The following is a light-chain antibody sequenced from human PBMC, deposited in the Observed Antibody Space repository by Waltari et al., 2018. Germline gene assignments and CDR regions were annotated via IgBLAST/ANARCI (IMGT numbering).Light chain of an antibody. CDR3: ATWDSRLSVVV. CDR2: DNN. Sequence: QSVLTQPPSVSAAPGQKVTISCSGRSSHIGNNAVSWYQQFPGTAPKLLITDNNKRPFGIPDRFSGSKSVTSATLGITGLQTGDEADYYCATWDSRLSVVVFGGGTKVTVL. V-gene: IGLV1-51*01. CDR1: SSHIGNNA. J-gene: IGLJ3*02.